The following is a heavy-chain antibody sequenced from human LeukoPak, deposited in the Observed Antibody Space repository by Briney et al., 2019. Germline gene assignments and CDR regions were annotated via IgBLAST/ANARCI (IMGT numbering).Heavy chain of an antibody. Sequence: SVKVSCKASGGTFSSYAISWVRQAPGQGLEWMGGIIPVFGTANYAQKFQGRVTITTDESTSTAYMELSSLRSEDTAVYYCASWRRDGLYFDYWGQGTLVTVSS. J-gene: IGHJ4*02. CDR1: GGTFSSYA. V-gene: IGHV1-69*05. D-gene: IGHD5-24*01. CDR2: IIPVFGTA. CDR3: ASWRRDGLYFDY.